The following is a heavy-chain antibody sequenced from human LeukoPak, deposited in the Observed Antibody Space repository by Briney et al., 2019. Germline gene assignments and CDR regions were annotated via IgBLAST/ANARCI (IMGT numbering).Heavy chain of an antibody. V-gene: IGHV3-7*05. CDR1: GFTFSHYW. J-gene: IGHJ4*02. CDR3: AREAYRDTSVDY. D-gene: IGHD5-18*01. Sequence: GGSLRLSCAASGFTFSHYWMSWARQAPGKGLEWVANIKQDGSEKYYADSVKGRITISRDNAKNSLFLQMNSLRADDTALYYCAREAYRDTSVDYWGQGTLVTVSS. CDR2: IKQDGSEK.